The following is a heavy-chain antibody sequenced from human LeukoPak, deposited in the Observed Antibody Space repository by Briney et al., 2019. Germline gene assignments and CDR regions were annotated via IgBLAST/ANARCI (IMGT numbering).Heavy chain of an antibody. J-gene: IGHJ3*02. D-gene: IGHD6-13*01. V-gene: IGHV1-18*01. CDR3: ARVRSIAAAGTGAFDI. CDR1: GYTFTSYG. CDR2: ISAYNGNT. Sequence: AAVKVSCKASGYTFTSYGICWVRQAPGQGLEWMGWISAYNGNTNYAQKLQGRVTMTTDTSTSTAYMELRSLRADDTAVYYCARVRSIAAAGTGAFDIWGQGTMVTVSS.